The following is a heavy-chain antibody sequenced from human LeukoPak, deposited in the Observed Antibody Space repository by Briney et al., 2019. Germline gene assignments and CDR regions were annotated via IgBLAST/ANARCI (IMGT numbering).Heavy chain of an antibody. CDR3: ARILGGRGGYFAH. CDR2: MSPYNGNT. D-gene: IGHD5-12*01. Sequence: ASVTVSFTASGYSFSNYAITWVRQAPGQGLEWMGWMSPYNGNTNYAQHLQGRLTLTIDTPTTTAYMELTSLTSDDTAVYYCARILGGRGGYFAHWGQGTLVTVSS. J-gene: IGHJ4*02. CDR1: GYSFSNYA. V-gene: IGHV1-18*01.